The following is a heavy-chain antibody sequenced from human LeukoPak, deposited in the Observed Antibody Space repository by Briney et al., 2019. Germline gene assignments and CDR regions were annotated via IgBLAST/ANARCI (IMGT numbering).Heavy chain of an antibody. D-gene: IGHD3-3*01. V-gene: IGHV4-4*07. Sequence: PSETLSLTCTVSGGSISSYYWSWLRQPAGKGLEWIGRIYTSGSTNYNPSLKSRVTMSVDTSKNQFSLKLSSVTAADTAVYYCAGTYYDFGHNWFDPWGQGTLVTVSS. CDR1: GGSISSYY. J-gene: IGHJ5*02. CDR3: AGTYYDFGHNWFDP. CDR2: IYTSGST.